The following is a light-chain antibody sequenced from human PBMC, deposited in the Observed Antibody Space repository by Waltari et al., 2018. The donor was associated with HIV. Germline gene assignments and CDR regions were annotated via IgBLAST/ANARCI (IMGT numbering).Light chain of an antibody. CDR2: SDN. Sequence: QSVLTQSPSASGTPGQRVTISCSGSRSNIGSNTVNWYQQNPGKAPRLLIYSDNRRPSGVPDRFSGSKSGTSASLAISGLQSEDEADYYCSSYTSTTILVVFGGGTKLTVL. CDR1: RSNIGSNT. V-gene: IGLV1-44*01. J-gene: IGLJ2*01. CDR3: SSYTSTTILVV.